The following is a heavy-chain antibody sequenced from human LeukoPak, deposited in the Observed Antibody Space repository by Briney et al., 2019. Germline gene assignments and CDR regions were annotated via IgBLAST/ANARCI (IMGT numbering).Heavy chain of an antibody. CDR1: GFTFSSYD. D-gene: IGHD6-19*01. CDR2: IGTSGDT. J-gene: IGHJ4*02. Sequence: GGSLRLSCAASGFTFSSYDMHWVRQATGKGREWVSVIGTSGDTYYAGSVKGRFTISRENAKNSLYLQMNSLTAGDTAVYFCSRVGSSGWPNYFDSWGQGTLVTVSS. CDR3: SRVGSSGWPNYFDS. V-gene: IGHV3-13*04.